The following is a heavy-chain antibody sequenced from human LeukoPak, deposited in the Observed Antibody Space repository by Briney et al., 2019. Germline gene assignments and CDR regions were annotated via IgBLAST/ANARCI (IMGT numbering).Heavy chain of an antibody. J-gene: IGHJ4*02. CDR1: GGSFSGYY. CDR3: ARGRVTAVAGHFDY. Sequence: SETLSLTCAVYGGSFSGYYWSWIRQPPGKGLEWIGEINHSGSTSYNPSLKSRVTISVDTSKNQFSLKLSSVTAADTAVYYCARGRVTAVAGHFDYWGQGTLVTVSS. D-gene: IGHD6-19*01. CDR2: INHSGST. V-gene: IGHV4-34*01.